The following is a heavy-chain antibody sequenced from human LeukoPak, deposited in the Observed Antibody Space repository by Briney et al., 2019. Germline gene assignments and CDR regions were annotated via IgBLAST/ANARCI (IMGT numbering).Heavy chain of an antibody. D-gene: IGHD7-27*01. V-gene: IGHV3-66*01. J-gene: IGHJ4*02. CDR1: GFTVSTNY. Sequence: PGGSLRLSCEASGFTVSTNYMSWVRQAPGKGLEWVATVKSIGGTDYEDSVKGRFTVSRDDSKNTLYIQMSSLRVEDTAVYYCTRDILNNWGLGYWGQGTLVTVSS. CDR3: TRDILNNWGLGY. CDR2: VKSIGGT.